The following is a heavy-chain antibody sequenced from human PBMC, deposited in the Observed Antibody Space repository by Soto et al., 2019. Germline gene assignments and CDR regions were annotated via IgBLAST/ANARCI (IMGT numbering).Heavy chain of an antibody. Sequence: VQVLESGGGLVQPGGSLRLSCAASGFTFSSYAMSWVRQAPGQGLEWGSAISGSGSNPYYADSVKGRFTISRDNANNTPYLQMNSLRAQDTALYYCATTASMTIRAGFDHWGQGPLVTVSS. CDR2: ISGSGSNP. CDR1: GFTFSSYA. D-gene: IGHD4-17*01. J-gene: IGHJ4*02. V-gene: IGHV3-23*01. CDR3: ATTASMTIRAGFDH.